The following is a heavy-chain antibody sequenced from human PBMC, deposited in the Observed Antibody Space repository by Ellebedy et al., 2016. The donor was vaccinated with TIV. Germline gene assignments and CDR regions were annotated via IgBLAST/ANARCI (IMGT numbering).Heavy chain of an antibody. CDR3: ARHEEQSRPGDY. CDR2: LSPYNGNT. Sequence: ASVKVSCKASGYTFTNYGISWVRQAPGQGLEWMGWLSPYNGNTNYAQKLQGRVTITTDTSTTTVSMELRSLRSDDTAVYYCARHEEQSRPGDYWGQGTLVTVSS. V-gene: IGHV1-18*04. CDR1: GYTFTNYG. J-gene: IGHJ4*02. D-gene: IGHD6-19*01.